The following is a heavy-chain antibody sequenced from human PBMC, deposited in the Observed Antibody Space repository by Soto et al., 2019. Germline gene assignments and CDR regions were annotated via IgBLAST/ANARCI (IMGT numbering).Heavy chain of an antibody. J-gene: IGHJ4*02. CDR3: ARDGNVWGSGFYFDY. Sequence: GGSLRLSCAASGFTFSSYGMHWVRQAPGKGLEWVAVIWYDGSNKYYADSVKGRFTISRDNSKNTLYLQMNSLRAEDTAVYYCARDGNVWGSGFYFDYWGQGTLVTVSS. D-gene: IGHD3-16*01. V-gene: IGHV3-33*01. CDR2: IWYDGSNK. CDR1: GFTFSSYG.